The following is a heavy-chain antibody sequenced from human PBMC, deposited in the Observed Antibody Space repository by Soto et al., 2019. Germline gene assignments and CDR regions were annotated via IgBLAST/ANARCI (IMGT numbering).Heavy chain of an antibody. CDR2: MNPNSGNT. D-gene: IGHD1-1*01. CDR3: ARRATGATGAFDI. J-gene: IGHJ3*02. V-gene: IGHV1-8*01. CDR1: GYTFTSSD. Sequence: ASVKVSCKASGYTFTSSDINWVRQATGQGLEWMGWMNPNSGNTAYAQKFQGRVTMTRNTSISTAYMELSSLRSEDTAVYYCARRATGATGAFDIWGQGTMVTVSS.